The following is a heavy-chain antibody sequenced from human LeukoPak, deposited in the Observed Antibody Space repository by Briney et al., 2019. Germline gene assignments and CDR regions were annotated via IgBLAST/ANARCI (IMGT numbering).Heavy chain of an antibody. CDR3: ARAPRQYYDSSGYYYNY. D-gene: IGHD3-22*01. J-gene: IGHJ4*02. Sequence: ASVKVSCKASGYTFTGYYMHWVRQAPGQGLEWMGWINPNSGGTNYAQKFQGRVTMTRDTSISTAYMELSRLRSDDTAVYYCARAPRQYYDSSGYYYNYWGQGTLVTVSS. CDR1: GYTFTGYY. V-gene: IGHV1-2*02. CDR2: INPNSGGT.